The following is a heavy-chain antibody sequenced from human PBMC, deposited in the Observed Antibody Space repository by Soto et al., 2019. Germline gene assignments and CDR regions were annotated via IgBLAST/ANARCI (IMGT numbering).Heavy chain of an antibody. V-gene: IGHV4-59*01. D-gene: IGHD3-10*02. CDR2: IFYSGST. J-gene: IGHJ5*01. CDR3: ASMIGDPVLSFDS. Sequence: QVQLQESGPGLVKPSETLSLTCTVSGGSISSYYWSWIRQPPGKGLEWIGLIFYSGSTSYNPSLKSRVTISIDTSEYQFSLKLNSVTAADTAVYYCASMIGDPVLSFDSWGQGTLVAVSS. CDR1: GGSISSYY.